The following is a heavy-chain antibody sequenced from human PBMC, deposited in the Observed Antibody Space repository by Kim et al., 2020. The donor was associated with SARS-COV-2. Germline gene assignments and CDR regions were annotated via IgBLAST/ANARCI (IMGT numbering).Heavy chain of an antibody. CDR2: INHSGST. D-gene: IGHD3-3*01. V-gene: IGHV4-34*01. CDR3: ARLCPYYDFWSGYYTGNEVRYYYYYMDV. CDR1: GGSFSGYY. J-gene: IGHJ6*03. Sequence: SETLSLTCAVYGGSFSGYYWSWIRQPPGKGLEWIGEINHSGSTNYNPSLKSRVTISVDTSKNQFSLKLSSVTAADTAVYYCARLCPYYDFWSGYYTGNEVRYYYYYMDVWGKGTTVTVSS.